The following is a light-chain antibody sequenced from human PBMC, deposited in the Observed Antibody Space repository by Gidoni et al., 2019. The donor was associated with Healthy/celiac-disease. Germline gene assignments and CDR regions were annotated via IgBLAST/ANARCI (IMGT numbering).Light chain of an antibody. CDR1: QSVSSY. V-gene: IGKV3-11*01. CDR3: QQRSNWPPLA. Sequence: EIVFTQSPATVSLSPGERATLSCRASQSVSSYLACSQQKPGQDPSLLISDAANRATGIPARFSGSGACTDVTLTISSLEPEDFAVYYCQQRSNWPPLAFGGGTKVEIK. CDR2: DAA. J-gene: IGKJ4*01.